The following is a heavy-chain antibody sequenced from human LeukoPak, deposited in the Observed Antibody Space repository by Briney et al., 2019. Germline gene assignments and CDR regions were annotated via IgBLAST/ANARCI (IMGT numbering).Heavy chain of an antibody. Sequence: QPGGSLRLSCAASGFTFSSYAMSWVRQAPGKGLEWVSAICGSGGSTYYADSVKGRFTISRDNSKNTLYLQMNSLRAEDTAVYYCAKDLEYYGSWRKYWGQGTLVTVSS. V-gene: IGHV3-23*01. CDR1: GFTFSSYA. CDR3: AKDLEYYGSWRKY. J-gene: IGHJ4*02. CDR2: ICGSGGST. D-gene: IGHD3-10*01.